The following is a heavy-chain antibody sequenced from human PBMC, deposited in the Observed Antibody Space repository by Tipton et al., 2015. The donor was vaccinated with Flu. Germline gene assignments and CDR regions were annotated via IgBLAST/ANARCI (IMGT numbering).Heavy chain of an antibody. V-gene: IGHV4-59*01. CDR1: GGSISSYY. Sequence: TLSLTCTVSGGSISSYYWSWIRQPPGKGLEWIGYIYYSGSTNYNPSLKSRVTISVDTSKNQFSLKLSSVTAADTAVYYCARDRPARVSSGWYRAFDIWGQGTMVTVSS. CDR3: ARDRPARVSSGWYRAFDI. J-gene: IGHJ3*02. D-gene: IGHD6-19*01. CDR2: IYYSGST.